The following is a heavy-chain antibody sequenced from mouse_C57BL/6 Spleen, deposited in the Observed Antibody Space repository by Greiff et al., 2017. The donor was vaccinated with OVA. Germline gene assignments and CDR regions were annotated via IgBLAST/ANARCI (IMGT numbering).Heavy chain of an antibody. V-gene: IGHV1-74*01. J-gene: IGHJ3*01. CDR1: GYTFTSYW. D-gene: IGHD2-4*01. CDR2: IHPSDSDT. CDR3: AIPLYYDYDDGFAY. Sequence: QVQLQQPGAELVKPGASVKASFKASGYTFTSYWMHWVKQRPGQGLEWIGRIHPSDSDTNYNQKFKGKATLTVDKSSSTAYMQLSSLTSEDSAVYYCAIPLYYDYDDGFAYWGQGTLVTVSA.